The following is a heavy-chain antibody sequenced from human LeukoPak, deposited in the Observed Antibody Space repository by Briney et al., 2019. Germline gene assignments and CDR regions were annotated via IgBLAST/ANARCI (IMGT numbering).Heavy chain of an antibody. CDR1: GFTFSSYW. J-gene: IGHJ5*02. CDR3: ARVSSYYDSSGYFNWFDP. V-gene: IGHV3-74*01. CDR2: INSDRSST. Sequence: GGPLRLSCAASGFTFSSYWMHWVRQAPGKGLVWVSRINSDRSSTSYADSVKGRFTISRDNAKNTLYLQMNSLRAEDTAVYYCARVSSYYDSSGYFNWFDPWGQGTLVTVSS. D-gene: IGHD3-22*01.